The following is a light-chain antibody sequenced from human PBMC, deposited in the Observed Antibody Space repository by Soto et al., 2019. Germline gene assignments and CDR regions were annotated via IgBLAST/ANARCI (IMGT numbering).Light chain of an antibody. CDR3: TSYAGSNIWV. V-gene: IGLV2-8*01. CDR1: SSDVGAYNY. CDR2: EVS. J-gene: IGLJ3*02. Sequence: QSALTQPPSASGSPGQSVTISCTGTSSDVGAYNYVSWYQQYPGKAPKLMIYEVSKRPSGVPDRFSGSKSGKKASLTVSGLQPEYVADYYCTSYAGSNIWVFGGGTKLTVL.